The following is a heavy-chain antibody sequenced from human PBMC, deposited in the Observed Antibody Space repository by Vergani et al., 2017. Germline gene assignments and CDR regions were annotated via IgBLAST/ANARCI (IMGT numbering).Heavy chain of an antibody. CDR1: GGSFSGYY. CDR3: ARAGGYYYDSSGYRGRRFDY. V-gene: IGHV4-34*01. CDR2: INHSGST. Sequence: QVQLQQWGAGLLKPSETLSLTCAVYGGSFSGYYWSWVRQPPGKGLEWIGEINHSGSTNYNPSLKSRSTISVATSKNQFSLKLSSVTAADTAVYYCARAGGYYYDSSGYRGRRFDYWGQGTLVTVSS. D-gene: IGHD3-22*01. J-gene: IGHJ4*02.